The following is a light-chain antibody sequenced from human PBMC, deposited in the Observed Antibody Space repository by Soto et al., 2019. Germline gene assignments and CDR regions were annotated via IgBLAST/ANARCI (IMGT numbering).Light chain of an antibody. V-gene: IGKV3-20*01. CDR3: QQYGTSPPVYA. CDR1: QSVSNTY. Sequence: EIVLTQSPGTLSLSPGERATLSCRTSQSVSNTYLAWYQQKPGQAPRLLIYHASSGATGIPGRFSGSGSGTDFTLTISRLEPEDFAVYYCQQYGTSPPVYAFGQGTKLEI. J-gene: IGKJ2*01. CDR2: HAS.